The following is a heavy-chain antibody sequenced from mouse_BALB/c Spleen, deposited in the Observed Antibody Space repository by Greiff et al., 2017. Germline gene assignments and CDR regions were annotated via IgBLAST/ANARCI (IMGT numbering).Heavy chain of an antibody. V-gene: IGHV1-67*01. CDR1: GYTFTDYA. Sequence: QVQLQQSGPELVRPGVSVKISCKGSGYTFTDYAMHWVKQSHAKSLEWIGVISTYSCNTNYNQKFKGKATMTVDKSSSTAYMELARLTSEDSAIYYCARDYRYDENYAMDYWGQGTSVTVSS. J-gene: IGHJ4*01. CDR2: ISTYSCNT. CDR3: ARDYRYDENYAMDY. D-gene: IGHD2-14*01.